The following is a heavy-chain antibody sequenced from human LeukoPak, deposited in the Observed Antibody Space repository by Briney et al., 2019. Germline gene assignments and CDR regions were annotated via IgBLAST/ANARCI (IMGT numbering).Heavy chain of an antibody. CDR2: IYYSGST. V-gene: IGHV4-61*01. Sequence: SETLSLTCTVSGGSVSSGSYYWSWIRQPPGKGLEWIGYIYYSGSTNYNPSLKSRVTISVDTPKNQFSLKLSSVTAADTAVYYCARATLLWFGELFTSFDYWGQGTLVTVSS. CDR1: GGSVSSGSYY. D-gene: IGHD3-10*01. J-gene: IGHJ4*02. CDR3: ARATLLWFGELFTSFDY.